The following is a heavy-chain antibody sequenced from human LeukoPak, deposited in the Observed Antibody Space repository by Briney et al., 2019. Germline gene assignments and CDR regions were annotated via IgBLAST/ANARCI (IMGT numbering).Heavy chain of an antibody. CDR2: IKQDGSEK. CDR1: GFTFSSYS. CDR3: ARDGDYGPYYYYYGMDV. V-gene: IGHV3-7*04. Sequence: GGSLRLSCAASGFTFSSYSMNWVRQAPGKGLEWVANIKQDGSEKYYVDSVKGRFTISRDNAKNSLYLQMNSLRAEDTAVYYCARDGDYGPYYYYYGMDVWGQGTTVTVSS. J-gene: IGHJ6*02. D-gene: IGHD4-17*01.